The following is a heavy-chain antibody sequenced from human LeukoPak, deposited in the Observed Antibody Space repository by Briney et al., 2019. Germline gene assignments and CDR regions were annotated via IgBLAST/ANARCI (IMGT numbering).Heavy chain of an antibody. CDR2: IYYSGST. D-gene: IGHD6-13*01. CDR3: ARGMQQLYHFDS. CDR1: GGSISRYY. V-gene: IGHV4-59*01. Sequence: SETLSLTCAVSGGSISRYYWSWIPQPPEKGLEWIGYIYYSGSTNYNPSLKSRVTISVDTSKNQFSLKLSSVTAADTAVYYCARGMQQLYHFDSWGRGTLVTVSS. J-gene: IGHJ4*02.